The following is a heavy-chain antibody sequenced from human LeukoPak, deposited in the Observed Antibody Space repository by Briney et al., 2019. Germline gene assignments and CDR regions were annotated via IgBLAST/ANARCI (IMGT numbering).Heavy chain of an antibody. CDR3: ARLEYSSAYGMDV. D-gene: IGHD6-19*01. V-gene: IGHV5-51*01. CDR1: GYSFTHYW. J-gene: IGHJ6*02. CDR2: IYPGDSDT. Sequence: GESLKISCQGSGYSFTHYWIGWVRQMPGKGLEWMGIIYPGDSDTRYSPSFQGQVTISADKSISTAYLQWSSLKASDTAMYYCARLEYSSAYGMDVWGQGTTVTVSS.